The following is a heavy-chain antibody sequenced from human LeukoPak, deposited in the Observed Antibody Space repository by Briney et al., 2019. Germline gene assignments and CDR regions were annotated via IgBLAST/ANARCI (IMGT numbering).Heavy chain of an antibody. D-gene: IGHD1-7*01. CDR2: IWYDGSNK. CDR1: GFTFSSYG. CDR3: ARDWVHNWNWGAFDY. V-gene: IGHV3-33*01. Sequence: GRSLRLSCAASGFTFSSYGMHWVRQAPGKGLEWVAVIWYDGSNKYYADSVKGRFTISRDNSKNTLYLQMNSLRAEDTAVYYCARDWVHNWNWGAFDYWGQGTLVTVSS. J-gene: IGHJ4*02.